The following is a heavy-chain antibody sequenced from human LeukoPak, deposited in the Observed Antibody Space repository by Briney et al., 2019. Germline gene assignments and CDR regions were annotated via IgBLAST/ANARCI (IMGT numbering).Heavy chain of an antibody. D-gene: IGHD3-10*01. CDR2: ISGSGGST. CDR3: ASTYTGTYYYGSGSYYAQFDY. CDR1: GFTFSSYA. V-gene: IGHV3-23*01. Sequence: GGSLRLSCAASGFTFSSYAMSWVRQAPGKGLEWVSAISGSGGSTYYADSVKGRFTISRDNAKNSLYLQMNSLRAEDTAVYYCASTYTGTYYYGSGSYYAQFDYWGQGTLVTVSS. J-gene: IGHJ4*02.